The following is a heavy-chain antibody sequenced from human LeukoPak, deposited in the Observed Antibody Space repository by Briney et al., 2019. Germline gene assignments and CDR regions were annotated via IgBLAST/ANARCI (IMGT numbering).Heavy chain of an antibody. CDR1: GYTFTSYD. D-gene: IGHD2-15*01. CDR3: ARSDILATEGVYDY. V-gene: IGHV1-8*03. Sequence: ASEKVSCKASGYTFTSYDINWVRQATGQGLEWMGWMNPNSGNTGYAQKFQGRVTITRNTSISTAYMELSSLRSEDTAVYYCARSDILATEGVYDYWGQGTLVTVSS. J-gene: IGHJ4*02. CDR2: MNPNSGNT.